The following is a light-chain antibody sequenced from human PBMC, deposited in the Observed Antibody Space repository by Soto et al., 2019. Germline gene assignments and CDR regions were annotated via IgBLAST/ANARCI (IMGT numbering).Light chain of an antibody. J-gene: IGKJ2*01. CDR2: GGS. Sequence: EIVLTQSPGTLSLSPGERATLSCRASQSVSSSYLAWYQQKPGQAPRLLIYGGSSRATGIPDRFSGRGSGTDFTLTISRLEPEDFAVYYCQQYGSSPLYTFGQATKLEIK. CDR3: QQYGSSPLYT. V-gene: IGKV3-20*01. CDR1: QSVSSSY.